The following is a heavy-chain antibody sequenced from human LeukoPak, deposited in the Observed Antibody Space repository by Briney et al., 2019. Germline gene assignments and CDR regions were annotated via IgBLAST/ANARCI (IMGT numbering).Heavy chain of an antibody. J-gene: IGHJ4*02. D-gene: IGHD3-10*01. CDR1: GYTFTGYY. CDR3: AREAVRRFDY. Sequence: ASVKVSCKASGYTFTGYYMHWVRQAPGQGLEWMGWISAYNGNTNYAQKLQGRVTMTTDTSTNTAYMELRSLRSDDTAVYYCAREAVRRFDYWGQGTLVTVSS. CDR2: ISAYNGNT. V-gene: IGHV1-18*04.